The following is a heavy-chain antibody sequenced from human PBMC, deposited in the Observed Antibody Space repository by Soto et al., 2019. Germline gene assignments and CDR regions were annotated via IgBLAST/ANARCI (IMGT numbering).Heavy chain of an antibody. Sequence: SETLSLTCTVSGGSISNSDYYWGWMRQPPEKGLEWIGSFYFGGTTYYNPSLRSRVSISEDTSRNQFSVTLNSVTAADTAVYYCTTSTTSGGVTPDYWGQGALVTVSS. CDR3: TTSTTSGGVTPDY. J-gene: IGHJ4*02. CDR1: GGSISNSDYY. CDR2: FYFGGTT. D-gene: IGHD2-21*02. V-gene: IGHV4-39*01.